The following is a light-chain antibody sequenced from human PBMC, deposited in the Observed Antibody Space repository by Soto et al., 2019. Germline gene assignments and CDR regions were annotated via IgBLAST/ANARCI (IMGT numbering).Light chain of an antibody. Sequence: QAVVTQAPSVSGAPGQRVTISCTGSSSNIGAGYDVHWYQQLPETAPKLLIYGNSNRPSGVPDRFSGSKSGTSASLAITGLQAEDEADYYCQSYDRSLSGWVFGGGTKLTVL. CDR3: QSYDRSLSGWV. J-gene: IGLJ3*02. CDR1: SSNIGAGYD. CDR2: GNS. V-gene: IGLV1-40*01.